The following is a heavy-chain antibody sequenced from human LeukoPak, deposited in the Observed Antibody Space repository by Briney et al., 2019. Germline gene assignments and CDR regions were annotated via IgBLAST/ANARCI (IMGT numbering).Heavy chain of an antibody. V-gene: IGHV3-23*01. CDR1: GFTFSTYG. CDR2: ISNSGGST. J-gene: IGHJ4*02. D-gene: IGHD5-18*01. CDR3: AKEGLWSHPVSTYYFDY. Sequence: GGSLRLSCAASGFTFSTYGMSWVRQAPGKGLEWVSSISNSGGSTYYADSVKGRFTISRDNAKNTLYLQMNSLRAEDTAVYYCAKEGLWSHPVSTYYFDYWGQGTLVTVSS.